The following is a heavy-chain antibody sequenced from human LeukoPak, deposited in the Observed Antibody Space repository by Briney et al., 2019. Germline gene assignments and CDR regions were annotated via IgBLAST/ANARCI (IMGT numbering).Heavy chain of an antibody. J-gene: IGHJ4*02. CDR2: ISSNGGST. D-gene: IGHD2-2*01. V-gene: IGHV3-64*01. Sequence: GGSLRLSCAASGSTFSSYAMHWVRQAPGKGLEYVSAISSNGGSTYYANSVKGRFTISRDNSKNTLYLQMGSLRAEDMAVYYCARGSPSDIVVVPAPYYFDYWGQGTLVTVSS. CDR1: GSTFSSYA. CDR3: ARGSPSDIVVVPAPYYFDY.